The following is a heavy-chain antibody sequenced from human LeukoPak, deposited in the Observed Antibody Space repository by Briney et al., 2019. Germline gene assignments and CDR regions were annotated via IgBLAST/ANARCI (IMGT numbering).Heavy chain of an antibody. CDR3: ARDARLYGSGSLDY. V-gene: IGHV4-34*01. CDR2: INHSGST. D-gene: IGHD3-10*01. J-gene: IGHJ4*02. Sequence: SETLSLTCAVYGGSFSGYYWSWIRQPPGKGLEWIGEINHSGSTNYNPSLKSRVTISVDTSKNQFSLKLSSVTAADTAVYYCARDARLYGSGSLDYWGQGTLVTVSS. CDR1: GGSFSGYY.